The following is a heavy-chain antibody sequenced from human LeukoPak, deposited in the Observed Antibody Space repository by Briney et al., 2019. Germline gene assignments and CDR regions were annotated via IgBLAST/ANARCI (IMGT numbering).Heavy chain of an antibody. J-gene: IGHJ5*01. D-gene: IGHD1-20*01. CDR2: IYYSGST. CDR3: AREPNNWKGQDNWFDS. Sequence: PSETLSLTCTVSGDSISSFYWSWIRQPPGKGLEWIGHIYYSGSTNNNPSSKSRVTISVDTSKNQFSLRLTSVTAADTAVYYCAREPNNWKGQDNWFDSWGQRTLVTVSA. V-gene: IGHV4-59*01. CDR1: GDSISSFY.